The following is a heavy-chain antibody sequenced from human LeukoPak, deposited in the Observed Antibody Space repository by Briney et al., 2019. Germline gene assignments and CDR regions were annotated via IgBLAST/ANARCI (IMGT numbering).Heavy chain of an antibody. V-gene: IGHV3-23*01. CDR1: GFTFSSYA. D-gene: IGHD3-10*01. CDR2: ISGSGGST. Sequence: GGSLRLSCAASGFTFSSYAMSWVRQAPGKGLEWVSAISGSGGSTYYADSVKGRFTISRDNSKNTLYLQMNSLRAEDTAVYYCAKGGRGAAQGYYYYMDVWGKGTTVTVSS. J-gene: IGHJ6*03. CDR3: AKGGRGAAQGYYYYMDV.